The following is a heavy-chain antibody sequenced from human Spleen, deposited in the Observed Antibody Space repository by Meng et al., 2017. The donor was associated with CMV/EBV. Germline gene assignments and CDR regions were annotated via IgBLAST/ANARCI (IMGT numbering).Heavy chain of an antibody. CDR3: ARDQRSGRSPFDH. CDR2: ITSKGDSR. CDR1: GFIVSSDN. Sequence: GGSLRLSCAASGFIVSSDNMNWVRQSPGKGLQWVSGITSKGDSRGYADSVKGRFTISRDNAKNSLFLQMNSLRAEDTAFYYCARDQRSGRSPFDHWGQGTLVTVSS. J-gene: IGHJ4*02. D-gene: IGHD3-3*01. V-gene: IGHV3-20*04.